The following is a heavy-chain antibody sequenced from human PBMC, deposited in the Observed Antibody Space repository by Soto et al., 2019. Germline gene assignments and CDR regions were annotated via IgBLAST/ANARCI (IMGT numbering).Heavy chain of an antibody. D-gene: IGHD3-10*01. CDR1: GGSISSYY. J-gene: IGHJ3*02. Sequence: ASETLSLTCTVSGGSISSYYWSWIRQPPGKGLEWIGYIYYSGSTNYNPSPKSRVTISVDTSKNQFSLKLSSVTAADTAVYYCARIVFRFGELDAFDIWGQGTMVTVSS. CDR3: ARIVFRFGELDAFDI. CDR2: IYYSGST. V-gene: IGHV4-59*01.